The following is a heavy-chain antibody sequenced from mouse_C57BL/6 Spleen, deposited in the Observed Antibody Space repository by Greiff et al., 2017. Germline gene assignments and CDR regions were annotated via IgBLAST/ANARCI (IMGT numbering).Heavy chain of an antibody. CDR1: GYAFSSYW. D-gene: IGHD1-1*01. J-gene: IGHJ3*01. Sequence: VQLQQSGAELVKPGASVKISCKASGYAFSSYWMNWVKQRPGKGLEWIGQIYPGDGDTNYNGKFKGKATLTADKSSSTAYMQLSSLTSEDSAVYFCARGRYGGSTGFANWGQGTLVTVST. CDR2: IYPGDGDT. CDR3: ARGRYGGSTGFAN. V-gene: IGHV1-80*01.